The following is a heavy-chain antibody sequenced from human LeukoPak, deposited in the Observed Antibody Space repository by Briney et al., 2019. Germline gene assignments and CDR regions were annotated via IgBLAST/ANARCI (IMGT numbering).Heavy chain of an antibody. CDR2: IYPGDSDT. D-gene: IGHD1-26*01. CDR1: EYSFINYW. J-gene: IGHJ5*02. Sequence: GESLKISCRGSEYSFINYWIGWVRQMPGKGLEWMGIIYPGDSDTRYSPSFQGQVTISADKSISTAYLQWSSLKASDTAVYYCARHENEWGLHRWGQGTLVTVSS. V-gene: IGHV5-51*01. CDR3: ARHENEWGLHR.